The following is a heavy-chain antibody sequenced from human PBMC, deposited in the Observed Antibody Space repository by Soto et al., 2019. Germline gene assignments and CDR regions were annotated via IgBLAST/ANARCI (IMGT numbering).Heavy chain of an antibody. CDR2: INSDGSST. D-gene: IGHD5-12*01. J-gene: IGHJ4*02. Sequence: PGGSLRLSCAASGFTFGSYGMHWVRQAPRKGLVWVSRINSDGSSTSYADSVKGRFTISRDNAKNTLYLQMNSLRAEDTAVHYCARAAATINWDDYFDYWGQGTLVTVSS. CDR3: ARAAATINWDDYFDY. CDR1: GFTFGSYG. V-gene: IGHV3-74*01.